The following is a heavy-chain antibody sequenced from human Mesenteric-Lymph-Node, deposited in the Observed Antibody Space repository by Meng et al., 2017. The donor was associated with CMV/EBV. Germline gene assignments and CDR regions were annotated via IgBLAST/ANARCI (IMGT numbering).Heavy chain of an antibody. CDR1: GFTFSSYE. D-gene: IGHD1-26*01. CDR2: ISSSGGII. Sequence: GESLKISCAASGFTFSSYEMNWVRQAPGKGLEWVSYISSSGGIIYYADSVKGRFTISRDNAKNSLYLQVNSLRAEDTAVYYCARVSRMGYYGMDVWGQGTTVTVSS. J-gene: IGHJ6*02. V-gene: IGHV3-48*03. CDR3: ARVSRMGYYGMDV.